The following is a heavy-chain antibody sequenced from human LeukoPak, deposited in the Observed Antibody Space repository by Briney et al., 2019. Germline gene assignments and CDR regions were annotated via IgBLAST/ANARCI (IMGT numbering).Heavy chain of an antibody. Sequence: GGSLRLSCAASEFSVGSNYMTWVRQAPGKGLEWVSLIYSGGSTYYADSVKGRFTISRDNSKNTLYLQMGSLRAEDMAVYYCARWGPGYSFDYWGQGTLVTVSS. CDR1: EFSVGSNY. J-gene: IGHJ4*02. CDR2: IYSGGST. D-gene: IGHD5-18*01. CDR3: ARWGPGYSFDY. V-gene: IGHV3-66*01.